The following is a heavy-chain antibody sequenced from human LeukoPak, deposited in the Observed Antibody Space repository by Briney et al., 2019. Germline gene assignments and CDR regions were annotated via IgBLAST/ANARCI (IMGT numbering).Heavy chain of an antibody. D-gene: IGHD2-15*01. Sequence: GGSLRLSCAASGFTFSSYSMNWIRQPPGKGREWVSYISSSSSTIYYADSVKGRFTISRDNAKNSLYLQMNSLRAEDTAVYYCARKSSEGAFDIWGQGTMVTVSS. CDR2: ISSSSSTI. V-gene: IGHV3-48*01. CDR3: ARKSSEGAFDI. CDR1: GFTFSSYS. J-gene: IGHJ3*02.